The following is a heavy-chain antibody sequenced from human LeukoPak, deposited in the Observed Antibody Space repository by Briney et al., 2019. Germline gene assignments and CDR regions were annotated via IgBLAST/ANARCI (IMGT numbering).Heavy chain of an antibody. CDR2: ISSNGGSS. J-gene: IGHJ4*02. V-gene: IGHV3-64D*09. CDR3: VKITSVTGGDC. D-gene: IGHD1-1*01. Sequence: PGGSLRLSCSASGFTFSAYAMYWVRQAPGKGLEYVSGISSNGGSSFYADSVKGRFTISRDKSKNTLYLQMSSLRAEDTAVYYCVKITSVTGGDCWGQGTRLTVSS. CDR1: GFTFSAYA.